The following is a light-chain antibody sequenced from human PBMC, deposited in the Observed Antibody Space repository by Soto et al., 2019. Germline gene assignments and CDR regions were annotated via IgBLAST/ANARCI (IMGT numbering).Light chain of an antibody. CDR1: TNDVGGYNY. CDR3: NSYSSSTSLPYV. Sequence: QSVLTQPASVSGSPGQSITISCTGTTNDVGGYNYVSWYQQHPGKAPKLLIFEVSSRPSGVSNRFSGSKSGNTASLTISALHDADEADYFCNSYSSSTSLPYVFGTGTKLTVL. V-gene: IGLV2-14*01. J-gene: IGLJ1*01. CDR2: EVS.